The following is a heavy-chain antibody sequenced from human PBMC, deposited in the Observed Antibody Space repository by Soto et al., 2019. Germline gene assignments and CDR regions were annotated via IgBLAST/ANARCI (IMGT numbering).Heavy chain of an antibody. Sequence: PLETLSLTCTVSGGSISSYSWSWIRQPPGKGLEWIGYIYYSGSTNYNPSLKSRVTISVDTSKNQFSLKLSSVTAADTAVYYCARDLSGNWNNYNWFDPWGQGTLVTVSS. V-gene: IGHV4-59*01. J-gene: IGHJ5*02. CDR1: GGSISSYS. CDR2: IYYSGST. CDR3: ARDLSGNWNNYNWFDP. D-gene: IGHD1-20*01.